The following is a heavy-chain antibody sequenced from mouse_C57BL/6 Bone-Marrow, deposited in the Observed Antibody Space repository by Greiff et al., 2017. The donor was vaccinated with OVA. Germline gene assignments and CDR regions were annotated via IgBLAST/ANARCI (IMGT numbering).Heavy chain of an antibody. CDR2: IYPGDGDT. D-gene: IGHD1-1*01. Sequence: QVQLQQSGPELVKPGASVKISCKASGYAFSSSWMNWVKQRPGKGLECIGRIYPGDGDTNYNGKLKGKATLTADKSSGTAYMQLSSLTSEDSAVYFCARKPRNYYGSSRHWYFDVWGTGTTVTVSS. V-gene: IGHV1-82*01. CDR1: GYAFSSSW. CDR3: ARKPRNYYGSSRHWYFDV. J-gene: IGHJ1*03.